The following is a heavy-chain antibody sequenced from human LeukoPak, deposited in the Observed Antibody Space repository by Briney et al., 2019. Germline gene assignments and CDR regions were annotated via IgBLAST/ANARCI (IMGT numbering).Heavy chain of an antibody. CDR2: ISSSGSTI. CDR3: ARDGNAHGDYASAFVI. J-gene: IGHJ3*02. D-gene: IGHD4-17*01. CDR1: GFTFSDYY. Sequence: GGSLRLSCAASGFTFSDYYMSWIRQAPGKGLEWVSYISSSGSTIYYADSVKGRFTISRDNAKNSLYLQMNSLRAEDTAVYYCARDGNAHGDYASAFVIWGQGTMVTVSS. V-gene: IGHV3-11*01.